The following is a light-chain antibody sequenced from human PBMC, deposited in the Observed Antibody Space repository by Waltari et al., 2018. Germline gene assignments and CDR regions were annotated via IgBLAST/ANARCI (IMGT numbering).Light chain of an antibody. V-gene: IGKV1-39*01. CDR3: QQSYSTPPT. Sequence: DIQMTQSPSSLSAYVGDRVTITCRASQRISSDLTWYQQKPGKAHKLLISGTSNLQSGVPSGFSGSGSGTDFTLTINSLQPLDSATYYCQQSYSTPPTFGGGTKVEI. CDR1: QRISSD. J-gene: IGKJ4*01. CDR2: GTS.